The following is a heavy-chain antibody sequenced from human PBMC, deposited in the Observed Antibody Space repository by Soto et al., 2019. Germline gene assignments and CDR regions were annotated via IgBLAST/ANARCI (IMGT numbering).Heavy chain of an antibody. CDR1: GYSFTSYA. CDR2: INCGNGNT. Sequence: QVHLVQSGAEVKRPGASVKVSCKASGYSFTSYAIHWVRQAPGQGLEWMGWINCGNGNTKYSQKLQGRLTITGDTSASTAYMELSSLRSEDTAVYFCAREHDSWSLYAFDMWGQGTMVTVSS. V-gene: IGHV1-3*01. D-gene: IGHD3-3*01. J-gene: IGHJ3*02. CDR3: AREHDSWSLYAFDM.